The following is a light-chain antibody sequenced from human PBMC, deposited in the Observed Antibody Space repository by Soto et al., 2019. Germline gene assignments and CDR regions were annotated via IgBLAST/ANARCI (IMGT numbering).Light chain of an antibody. CDR1: QSISSW. V-gene: IGKV1-5*01. J-gene: IGKJ1*01. Sequence: EIPMTQSLPTMSESPGDRVTXTCRASQSISSWLAWYQQKPGKAPKLLIKAASTLKAGIPPRFSGSGSGTDFTLTISSLQPEDVAPYYCHKYDIWPKTFGQGTKVDIK. CDR2: AAS. CDR3: HKYDIWPKT.